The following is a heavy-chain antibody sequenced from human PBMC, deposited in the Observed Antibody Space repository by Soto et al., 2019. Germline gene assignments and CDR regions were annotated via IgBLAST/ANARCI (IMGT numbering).Heavy chain of an antibody. V-gene: IGHV3-23*01. CDR2: FSGSGGNR. CDR1: GFTLSSYA. D-gene: IGHD6-13*01. Sequence: EVQLLESGGGLVQSGGSLRLSCVASGFTLSSYAMSWDRQAPGKGLEWVSGFSGSGGNRYYTDLVKGRFTISRDSSKNTLYLQMNSLRVEDTAVYYCATGEQQMGRLDYWGQGTLVIVSS. J-gene: IGHJ4*02. CDR3: ATGEQQMGRLDY.